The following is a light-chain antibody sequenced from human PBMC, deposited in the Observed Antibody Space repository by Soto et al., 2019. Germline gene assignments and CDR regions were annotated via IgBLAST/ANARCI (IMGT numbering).Light chain of an antibody. CDR3: SSFTSSSTYV. V-gene: IGLV2-14*01. CDR2: DVT. J-gene: IGLJ1*01. CDR1: SSDVGGYNY. Sequence: QSVLTQPASVSGSPGQSIAISCTGTSSDVGGYNYVSWYQQHPGKAPKLIIYDVTKRPSGVSDRFSGSKSGNTASLTISGLQAEDEADYYCSSFTSSSTYVFGSGTKLTVL.